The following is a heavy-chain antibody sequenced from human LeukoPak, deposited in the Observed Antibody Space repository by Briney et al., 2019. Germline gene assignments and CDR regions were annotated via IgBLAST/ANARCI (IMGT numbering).Heavy chain of an antibody. CDR3: ARAGVVPAAIRGKAFDI. J-gene: IGHJ3*02. V-gene: IGHV4-59*01. Sequence: SETLSLTCTVSGGSISSYYWSWLRQPPGKGLEWIGYIYYSGSTNYNPSLKSRVTISVDTSKNQFSLKLSSVTAADTAVYYCARAGVVPAAIRGKAFDIWGQGTMVTVSS. D-gene: IGHD2-2*02. CDR2: IYYSGST. CDR1: GGSISSYY.